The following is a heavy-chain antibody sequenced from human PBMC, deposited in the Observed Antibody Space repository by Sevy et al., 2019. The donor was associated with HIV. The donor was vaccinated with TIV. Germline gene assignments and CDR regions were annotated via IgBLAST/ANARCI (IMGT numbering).Heavy chain of an antibody. V-gene: IGHV3-33*01. CDR1: GFTFSSSD. Sequence: GGSLRLSCAASGFTFSSSDMHRVRQAPGKGLEWVAVIRYDGSNKYYADSVKGRFTISRDNSKNTLYLQMNSLRAEDTAVYYCARIPYHYGDYPYYFDYWGQGTLVTVSS. J-gene: IGHJ4*02. CDR2: IRYDGSNK. CDR3: ARIPYHYGDYPYYFDY. D-gene: IGHD4-17*01.